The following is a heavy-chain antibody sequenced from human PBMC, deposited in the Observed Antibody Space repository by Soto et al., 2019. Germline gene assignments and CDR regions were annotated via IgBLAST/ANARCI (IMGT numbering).Heavy chain of an antibody. Sequence: PGGSLRLSCAASGFTFSSYSMNWVRQAPGKGLEWVSSISSSSSYIYYADSVKGRFTISRDNAKNSLYLQMNSLRAEDTAVYYCARGSGYSYGYPLDYWGQGTLVTVSS. CDR2: ISSSSSYI. J-gene: IGHJ4*02. V-gene: IGHV3-21*01. D-gene: IGHD5-18*01. CDR3: ARGSGYSYGYPLDY. CDR1: GFTFSSYS.